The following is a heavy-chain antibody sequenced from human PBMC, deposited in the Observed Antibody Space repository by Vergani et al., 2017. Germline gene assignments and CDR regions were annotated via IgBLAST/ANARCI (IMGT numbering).Heavy chain of an antibody. Sequence: QVQLQESGPGLLKPSQTLSLTCTVSGASVSRGTYYWTWIRQPAGKKLEWIVRMYTSGHTIYNPSLESRVTMSVDTSKNQFSLKLSSVTAADTAVYYCAREAYYDILTGYYSAWFDPWGQGTLVTVSS. CDR3: AREAYYDILTGYYSAWFDP. CDR2: MYTSGHT. J-gene: IGHJ5*02. CDR1: GASVSRGTYY. V-gene: IGHV4-61*02. D-gene: IGHD3-9*01.